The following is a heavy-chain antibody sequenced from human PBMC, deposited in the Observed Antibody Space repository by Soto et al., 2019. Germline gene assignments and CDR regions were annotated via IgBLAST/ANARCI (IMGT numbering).Heavy chain of an antibody. CDR2: IIPVFRTS. V-gene: IGHV1-69*18. CDR3: AKDGSWDGGGGES. Sequence: QVQLVQSGAELKKPGSSVKVSCSASGVTFSSYAFTWVRQAPGQGLEWMGNIIPVFRTSNYAQGFQGRLTISADESNNTNYTELSRLRSEDTAFYFCAKDGSWDGGGGESWGQGTLVIVSS. CDR1: GVTFSSYA. D-gene: IGHD3-16*01. J-gene: IGHJ4*02.